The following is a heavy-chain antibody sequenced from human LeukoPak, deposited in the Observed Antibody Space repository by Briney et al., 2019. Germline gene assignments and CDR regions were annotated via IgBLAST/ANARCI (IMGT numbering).Heavy chain of an antibody. CDR3: ARGPIHGYCTNGVCQPLGY. Sequence: ASVKVSCKASGYTFTGYYMHWVRQAPGQGLEWMGWINPNSGGTNYAQKFQGRVTMTRDTSISTAYMELSRLRSDDTAVYYCARGPIHGYCTNGVCQPLGYWGQGTLVTVSS. CDR1: GYTFTGYY. D-gene: IGHD2-8*01. V-gene: IGHV1-2*02. CDR2: INPNSGGT. J-gene: IGHJ4*02.